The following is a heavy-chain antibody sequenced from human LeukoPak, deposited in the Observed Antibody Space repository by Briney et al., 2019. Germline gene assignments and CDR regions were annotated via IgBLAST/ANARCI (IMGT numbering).Heavy chain of an antibody. V-gene: IGHV1-69*13. CDR3: AREIRYYDSSGYRGMDV. Sequence: SVKVSCKASGGTFSSYAISWVRQAPGQGPEWMGGIIPIFGTANYAQKFQGRVTITADESTSTAYMELSSLRSEDTAVYYCAREIRYYDSSGYRGMDVWGQGTTVTVSS. J-gene: IGHJ6*02. CDR1: GGTFSSYA. D-gene: IGHD3-22*01. CDR2: IIPIFGTA.